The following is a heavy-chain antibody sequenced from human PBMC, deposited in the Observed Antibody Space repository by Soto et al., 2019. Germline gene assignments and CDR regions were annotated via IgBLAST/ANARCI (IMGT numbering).Heavy chain of an antibody. J-gene: IGHJ4*02. CDR3: ARQYCSSTSCQNRLDY. CDR1: GGFISSYY. D-gene: IGHD2-2*01. Sequence: PSETLSLTCTVSGGFISSYYWSWIRQPAGKGLEWIGRIYTSGSTNYNPSLKSRVTMSVDTSKNQFSLKLSSVTAADTAVYYCARQYCSSTSCQNRLDYWGQGTLVTVSS. V-gene: IGHV4-4*07. CDR2: IYTSGST.